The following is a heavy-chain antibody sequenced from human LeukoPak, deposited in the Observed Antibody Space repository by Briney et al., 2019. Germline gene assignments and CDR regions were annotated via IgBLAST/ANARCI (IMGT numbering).Heavy chain of an antibody. CDR1: GFTFTNYW. J-gene: IGHJ5*02. Sequence: SGGSLRLSCAASGFTFTNYWMIWVRQAPGKGLEWVANINEDGSKKYYVGSVEGRFTISRDNAENSVFLQMNSLRADDTAMYYCASSSYSCSSSWGQGTLVTVSS. CDR2: INEDGSKK. CDR3: ASSSYSCSSS. V-gene: IGHV3-7*01. D-gene: IGHD3-10*01.